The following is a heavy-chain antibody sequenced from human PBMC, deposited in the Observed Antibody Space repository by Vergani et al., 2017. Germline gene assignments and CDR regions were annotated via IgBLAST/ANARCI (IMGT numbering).Heavy chain of an antibody. Sequence: QVKLQESGPGLLKPSQTLSLTCTVSGESIRSGSHYWSWIRQPAGKGPEWIGHIHTGGSTDLNPSFKSRVSISVDTSKSKFSLTLNSVTVAYTAVYYCARYRPYCTSGSCPAIWGQGTLVTVSS. CDR2: IHTGGST. D-gene: IGHD2-15*01. CDR3: ARYRPYCTSGSCPAI. V-gene: IGHV4-61*02. CDR1: GESIRSGSHY. J-gene: IGHJ4*02.